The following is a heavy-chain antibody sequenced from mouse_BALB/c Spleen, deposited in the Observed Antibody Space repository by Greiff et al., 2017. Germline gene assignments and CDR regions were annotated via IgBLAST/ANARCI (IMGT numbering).Heavy chain of an antibody. V-gene: IGHV5-6-5*01. J-gene: IGHJ4*01. CDR1: GFTFSSYA. D-gene: IGHD1-2*01. CDR3: ARGYGYADYYAMDY. Sequence: EVQLVESGGGLVKPGGSLKLSCAASGFTFSSYAMSWVRQTPEKRLEWVASISSGGSTYYPDSVKGRFTISRDNARNILYLQMSSLRSEDTAMYYCARGYGYADYYAMDYWGQGTSVTVSS. CDR2: ISSGGST.